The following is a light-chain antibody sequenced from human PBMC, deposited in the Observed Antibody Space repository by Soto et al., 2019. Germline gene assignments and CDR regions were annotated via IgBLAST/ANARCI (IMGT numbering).Light chain of an antibody. V-gene: IGKV1-39*01. CDR1: QSITVY. Sequence: DIQMTQSPSSLSASVGDRVTISCRASQSITVYLNWYQQKPGEVPKLLIYTASNLQSGVPSRFSGSGSGTDFTLAISSLQPEDFAIYYCLQSFSLPWTFGQGTKVEIK. J-gene: IGKJ1*01. CDR2: TAS. CDR3: LQSFSLPWT.